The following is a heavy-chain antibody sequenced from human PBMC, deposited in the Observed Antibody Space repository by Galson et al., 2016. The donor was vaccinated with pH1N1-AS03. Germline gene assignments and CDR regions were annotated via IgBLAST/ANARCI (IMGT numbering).Heavy chain of an antibody. CDR3: ARDYRAYDYSDY. J-gene: IGHJ4*02. CDR1: GFTFSTYS. V-gene: IGHV3-21*04. CDR2: ITSDSSHI. D-gene: IGHD3-16*02. Sequence: SLRLSCAASGFTFSTYSMNWVRQAPGKGLEWVSFITSDSSHIYYADSLKGRFTIPRDNAKNSLYLQMNGLRAEDTAVYFCARDYRAYDYSDYWGQGTLVTVSS.